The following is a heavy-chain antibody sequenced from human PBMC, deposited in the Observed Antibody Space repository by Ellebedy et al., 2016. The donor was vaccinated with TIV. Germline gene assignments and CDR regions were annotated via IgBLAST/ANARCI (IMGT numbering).Heavy chain of an antibody. CDR2: INYSGTT. Sequence: MPSETLSLTCTVTGGAISRNTYYWAWIRQPPGKGLEWIGRINYSGTTSYNASLKSRIAITVDMSTNQFSLILSSVTAADTAVYYCAKLAFSWGSWFDSWGQGTLVTVSS. D-gene: IGHD2/OR15-2a*01. V-gene: IGHV4-39*01. J-gene: IGHJ5*01. CDR3: AKLAFSWGSWFDS. CDR1: GGAISRNTYY.